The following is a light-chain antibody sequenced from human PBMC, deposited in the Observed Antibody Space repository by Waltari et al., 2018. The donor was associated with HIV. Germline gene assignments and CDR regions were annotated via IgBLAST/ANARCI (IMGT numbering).Light chain of an antibody. CDR1: SGDIASNF. CDR2: EDK. CDR3: QSYDSDGQV. J-gene: IGLJ2*01. V-gene: IGLV6-57*03. Sequence: LTQPASVSGSPGQSITISCTRSSGDIASNFVQWYQQRPGSAPTSLIYEDKNRPSGVSDRFSGSIDSSSNSASLTISGLKTEDEADYYCQSYDSDGQVFGGGTRLTVL.